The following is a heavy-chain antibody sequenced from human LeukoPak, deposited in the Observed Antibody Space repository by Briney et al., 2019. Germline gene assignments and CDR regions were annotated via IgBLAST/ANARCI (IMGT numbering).Heavy chain of an antibody. CDR3: ARVRSRRDGYNWDFDY. J-gene: IGHJ4*02. CDR1: GGTFSSYA. D-gene: IGHD5-24*01. V-gene: IGHV1-69*05. Sequence: SVKVSCKASGGTFSSYAISWVRQAPGQGLEWMGRIIPIFGTANYAQKFQGRVTITTDESTSTAYMELSSLRSEDTAVSYCARVRSRRDGYNWDFDYWGQGTLVTVSS. CDR2: IIPIFGTA.